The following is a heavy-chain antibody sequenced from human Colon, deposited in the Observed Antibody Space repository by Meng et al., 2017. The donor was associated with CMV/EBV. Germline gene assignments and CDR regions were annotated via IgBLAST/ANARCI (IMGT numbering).Heavy chain of an antibody. CDR1: GFRFSGYG. CDR2: IAFDGSKN. Sequence: GESLKISCAASGFRFSGYGMHWVRQAPGKGLECVAFIAFDGSKNHYADSVKGRFTISRDNSRNMLYLLMNSLRTEDTAVYYCANWAGDDRTGYYPNWGQGTGVTVSS. CDR3: ANWAGDDRTGYYPN. J-gene: IGHJ4*02. V-gene: IGHV3-30*02. D-gene: IGHD3-22*01.